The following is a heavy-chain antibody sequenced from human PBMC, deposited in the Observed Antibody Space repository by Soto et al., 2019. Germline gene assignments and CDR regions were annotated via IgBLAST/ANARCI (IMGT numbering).Heavy chain of an antibody. J-gene: IGHJ4*02. CDR1: GGSVSGHF. Sequence: SETLSLTCTVSGGSVSGHFWSWIRQPPGKGLEWIGYISYRGSTDYNPSLRSRLTISVDTSKNQFSLQLTSVTAADTAVYYCAREIPSSGYFDYWGQGTQVTVSS. CDR3: AREIPSSGYFDY. V-gene: IGHV4-59*02. D-gene: IGHD3-10*01. CDR2: ISYRGST.